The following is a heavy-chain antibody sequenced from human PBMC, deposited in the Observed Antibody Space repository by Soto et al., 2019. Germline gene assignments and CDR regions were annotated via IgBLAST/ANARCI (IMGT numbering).Heavy chain of an antibody. CDR2: IFSNDEK. V-gene: IGHV2-26*01. Sequence: SGPTLVNPTETLTLTCTVSGFSLSNARMGVSWIRQPPGKALEWLAHIFSNDEKSYSTSLKSRLPLSKDPSTSRVVLTMTNMDPVDTATYFCARIRDAVYDIVSNYYYYSYSIDVWGQGSTVTVSS. D-gene: IGHD3-9*01. CDR3: ARIRDAVYDIVSNYYYYSYSIDV. CDR1: GFSLSNARMG. J-gene: IGHJ6*01.